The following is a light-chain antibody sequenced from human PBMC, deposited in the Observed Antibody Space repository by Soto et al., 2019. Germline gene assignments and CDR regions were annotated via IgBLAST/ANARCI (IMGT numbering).Light chain of an antibody. J-gene: IGKJ1*01. V-gene: IGKV3-15*01. CDR1: QSVSSN. Sequence: IRMKPKAETRAVYEKRRATLSRRASQSVSSNLAWYQQKPGQAPRLLIYGASTRATGIPARFSGSGSGTEFTLTISSLQSEDFAVSYCQQYNNSPRTVGQGTKVDIK. CDR3: QQYNNSPRT. CDR2: GAS.